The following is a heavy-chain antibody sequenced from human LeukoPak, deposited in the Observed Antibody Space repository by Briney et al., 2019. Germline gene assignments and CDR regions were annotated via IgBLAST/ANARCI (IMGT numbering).Heavy chain of an antibody. V-gene: IGHV5-10-1*01. CDR1: GYRLTNYW. CDR3: ATLILRAAPYYLDY. J-gene: IGHJ4*02. Sequence: GESLEIPCKGSGYRLTNYWISWVRQMPGKGLEWMGRIDPSDSYTDYSPSFQGHVTFSADKSITTAYLQWSSLKASDTAMYYCATLILRAAPYYLDYWGQGTLVTVSS. D-gene: IGHD3-16*01. CDR2: IDPSDSYT.